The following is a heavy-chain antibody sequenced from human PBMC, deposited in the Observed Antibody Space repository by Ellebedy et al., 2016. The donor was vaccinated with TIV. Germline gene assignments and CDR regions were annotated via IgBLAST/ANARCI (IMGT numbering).Heavy chain of an antibody. D-gene: IGHD6-19*01. J-gene: IGHJ3*01. CDR2: IGSSGTYI. V-gene: IGHV3-21*01. CDR3: AAPTIGLWLPKRGVAGPFDV. Sequence: PGGSLRLSCTASGFTFSRHSMNWVRQAPGKGLEWVSIIGSSGTYIYYADSVRGRFTISRDNAKNSLYLQMNSLSANDTAVYYCAAPTIGLWLPKRGVAGPFDVWGHGTMVTVSS. CDR1: GFTFSRHS.